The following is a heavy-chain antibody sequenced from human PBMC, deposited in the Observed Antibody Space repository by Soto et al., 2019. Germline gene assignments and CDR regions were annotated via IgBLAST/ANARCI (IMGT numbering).Heavy chain of an antibody. V-gene: IGHV3-21*06. CDR2: ISSGSDFI. Sequence: GGSLRLSCNFSFSMYSMDWVRQAPGKGLEWVASISSGSDFIKYADSVKGRFTISRDNTKNSVSLQMSSLRVEDTAMYYCTRNQGGSYDSWFHPPGRGTLVTVSS. J-gene: IGHJ5*02. CDR1: FSMYS. CDR3: TRNQGGSYDSWFHP. D-gene: IGHD1-26*01.